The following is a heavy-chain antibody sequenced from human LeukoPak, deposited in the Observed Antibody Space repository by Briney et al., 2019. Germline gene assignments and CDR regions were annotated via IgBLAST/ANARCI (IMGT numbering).Heavy chain of an antibody. D-gene: IGHD5-12*01. J-gene: IGHJ4*02. CDR3: ARYSGYDLLLFDY. CDR1: GGSLSSYY. V-gene: IGHV4-59*01. CDR2: IYYSGST. Sequence: SETPSLTCTVSGGSLSSYYWSWIRQPPGKGLEWIGYIYYSGSTNYNPSLKSRVTISVDTSKNQFSLKLSSVTAADTAVYYCARYSGYDLLLFDYWGQGTLVTVSS.